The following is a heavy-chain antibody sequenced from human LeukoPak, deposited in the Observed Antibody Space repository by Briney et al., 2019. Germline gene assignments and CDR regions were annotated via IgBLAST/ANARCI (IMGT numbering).Heavy chain of an antibody. CDR3: ARGAHYGGNSPDY. CDR2: IWYDGSNK. V-gene: IGHV3-30*04. J-gene: IGHJ4*02. Sequence: GRSLRLSCAASGFNFGSYAMHWVRQAPDKGLQWVAVIWYDGSNKYYADSVKGRFIISRDNSKSTVFLQMNSLRIEDTGAYYCARGAHYGGNSPDYWGQGTLVTVSS. CDR1: GFNFGSYA. D-gene: IGHD4-23*01.